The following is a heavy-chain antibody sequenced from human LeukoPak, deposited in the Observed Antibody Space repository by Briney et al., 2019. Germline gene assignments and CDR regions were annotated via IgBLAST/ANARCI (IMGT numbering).Heavy chain of an antibody. CDR1: GGSISSGDYY. CDR2: IYYSGTT. D-gene: IGHD4-17*01. V-gene: IGHV4-30-4*08. J-gene: IGHJ4*02. CDR3: AREAHEYGDYKILGLIDY. Sequence: PSETLSLTCTVSGGSISSGDYYWSWIRQPPGKGLEWIGYIYYSGTTYYNPSLKSRVTISVDTSKNQFSLKLSSVTAAGAAVYYCAREAHEYGDYKILGLIDYWGQGTLVTVSS.